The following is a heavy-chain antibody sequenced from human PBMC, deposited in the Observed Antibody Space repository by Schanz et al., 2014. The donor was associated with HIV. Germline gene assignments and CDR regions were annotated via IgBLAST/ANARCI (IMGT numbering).Heavy chain of an antibody. J-gene: IGHJ4*02. CDR2: ISYDGSNK. CDR3: AKDQGDVTGTPFDY. D-gene: IGHD1-20*01. Sequence: VQLVESGGGLVQPGGSLRLSCAASGFTFSTSWMHWVRQAPGKGLVWVAAISYDGSNKYYAESVKGRFAISRDNSKNTLFLQMNSLRAEDTAMYYCAKDQGDVTGTPFDYWGQGTLVTVSS. V-gene: IGHV3-30*09. CDR1: GFTFSTSW.